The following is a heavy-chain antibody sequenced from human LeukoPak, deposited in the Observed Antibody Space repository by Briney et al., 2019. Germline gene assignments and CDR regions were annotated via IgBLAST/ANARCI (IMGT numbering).Heavy chain of an antibody. CDR1: GFTFSSYS. CDR3: AKDSAFYYIDV. V-gene: IGHV3-48*01. D-gene: IGHD3-10*01. Sequence: GGSLRLSCAASGFTFSSYSMNWVRQAPGKGLEWVSYISSSSSTIYYADSVKGRFTISRDNSKNTLYLQMNSLKGDDTAVYYCAKDSAFYYIDVWGKGTTVIISS. J-gene: IGHJ6*03. CDR2: ISSSSSTI.